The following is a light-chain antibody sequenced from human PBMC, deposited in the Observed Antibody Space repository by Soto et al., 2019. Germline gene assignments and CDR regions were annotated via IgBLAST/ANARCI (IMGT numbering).Light chain of an antibody. CDR1: QSVSST. CDR3: QQYNNWPPA. CDR2: GAS. J-gene: IGKJ1*01. V-gene: IGKV3-15*01. Sequence: IVMIFSPATLSQSPGESATLSCRASQSVSSTLAWYQQKPGQAPRLLIYGASTRATGIRARFSGSGSGTEFTLTISSLQSEDFAVYYCQQYNNWPPAFGQGTKV.